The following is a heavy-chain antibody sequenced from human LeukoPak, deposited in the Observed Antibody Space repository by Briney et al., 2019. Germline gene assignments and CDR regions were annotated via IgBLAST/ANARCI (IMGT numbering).Heavy chain of an antibody. CDR1: VLTFSNYW. D-gene: IGHD1-1*01. V-gene: IGHV3-7*01. J-gene: IGHJ4*02. Sequence: GGSLRLSCAASVLTFSNYWMSWVRQTPGYGQEYLANISQVGSQTYYMDSVKGRFTIARDNDKNSLYLQMNSLRAEDTAVYYCATNSGKRFDYWGQGTLVTVAS. CDR3: ATNSGKRFDY. CDR2: ISQVGSQT.